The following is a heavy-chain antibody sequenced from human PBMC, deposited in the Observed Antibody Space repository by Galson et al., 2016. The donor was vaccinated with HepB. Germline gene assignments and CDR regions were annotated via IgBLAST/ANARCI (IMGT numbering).Heavy chain of an antibody. Sequence: SLRLSCAASGFTFSNYAMSWVRQAPGKGLEWVSAISGSGGSTYYADSVKGRFTISRDNSKNTLYLQRNSLSAEDTAVYYCAKVGGALIYRMSNWFDPWGQGTLVTVSS. CDR3: AKVGGALIYRMSNWFDP. J-gene: IGHJ5*02. CDR2: ISGSGGST. V-gene: IGHV3-23*01. CDR1: GFTFSNYA. D-gene: IGHD1-26*01.